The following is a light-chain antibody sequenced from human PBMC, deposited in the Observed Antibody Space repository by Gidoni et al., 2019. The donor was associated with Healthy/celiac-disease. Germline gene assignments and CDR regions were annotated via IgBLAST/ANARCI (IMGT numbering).Light chain of an antibody. CDR3: QQRSNWPPT. CDR1: QSVSSY. Sequence: EIVLTQSPATLSLSPGERATLSCRASQSVSSYLAWYQQKPVQAPRLLLYDASNRATGIPARFSGSGSGTDFTLTISSLEPEDFSFYYCQQRSNWPPTFGQGTRLEIK. V-gene: IGKV3-11*01. J-gene: IGKJ5*01. CDR2: DAS.